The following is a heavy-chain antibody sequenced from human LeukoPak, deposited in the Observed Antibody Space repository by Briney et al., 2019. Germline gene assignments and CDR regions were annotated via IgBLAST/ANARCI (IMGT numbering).Heavy chain of an antibody. Sequence: ASVKVSCKATSRISWVRQAPGQGLEWMGWIGTYGGDTYYAQKFQGRITATTDTSTSTAYMELSSLRSEDTAVYYCARGKGFVGRFDFWGQGTLVTVSS. V-gene: IGHV1-18*01. CDR2: IGTYGGDT. CDR3: ARGKGFVGRFDF. CDR1: TSR. J-gene: IGHJ4*02. D-gene: IGHD3-3*01.